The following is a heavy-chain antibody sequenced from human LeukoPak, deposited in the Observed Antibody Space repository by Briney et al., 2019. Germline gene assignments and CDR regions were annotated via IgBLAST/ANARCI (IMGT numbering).Heavy chain of an antibody. J-gene: IGHJ4*02. CDR3: ARGRPIAVAGTEEVFGY. Sequence: SETLSLTCTVSGGSISSGSYYWSWIRQPAGKGLEWIGRIYTSGSTNYNPSLKSRVTISVDTSKNQFSLKLTSVTAADTAVHYCARGRPIAVAGTEEVFGYWGQGTLVTVSS. CDR2: IYTSGST. CDR1: GGSISSGSYY. D-gene: IGHD6-19*01. V-gene: IGHV4-61*02.